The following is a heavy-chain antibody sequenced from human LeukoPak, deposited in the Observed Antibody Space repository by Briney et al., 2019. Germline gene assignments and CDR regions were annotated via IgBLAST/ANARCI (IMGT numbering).Heavy chain of an antibody. J-gene: IGHJ4*02. CDR3: ARILDYFGSGSYFDY. D-gene: IGHD3-10*01. Sequence: SGPALVKPTQTLTLTCTFSGFSLSTASMRINWIRQPPGKALEWLARIDWDDDKFYSTSLKTRLTVSKDTSKNQVILTMTNMDPVDTATYYCARILDYFGSGSYFDYWGQGTLVTVSS. V-gene: IGHV2-70*04. CDR1: GFSLSTASMR. CDR2: IDWDDDK.